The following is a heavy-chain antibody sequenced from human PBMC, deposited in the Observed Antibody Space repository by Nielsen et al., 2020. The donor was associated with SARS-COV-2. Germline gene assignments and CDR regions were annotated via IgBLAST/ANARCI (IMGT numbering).Heavy chain of an antibody. CDR1: GFTVSSNY. CDR3: ARSFSNSGGSCYSDY. Sequence: GGSLRLSCAASGFTVSSNYMSWVRQAPGKGLEWVAVISYDGSNKYYADSVKGRFTISRDNSKNTLYLQMNSLRAEDTAVYYCARSFSNSGGSCYSDYWGQGTLVTVSS. D-gene: IGHD2-15*01. CDR2: ISYDGSNK. V-gene: IGHV3-30-3*01. J-gene: IGHJ4*02.